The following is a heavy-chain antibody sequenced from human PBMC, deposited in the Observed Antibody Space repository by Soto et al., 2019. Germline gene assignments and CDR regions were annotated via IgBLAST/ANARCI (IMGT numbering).Heavy chain of an antibody. Sequence: TLSLTCNVSGVSISSCGYYLIWIRQPPGKGLEWIGYIYYSGSTYYNPSLKSRVTISVDMSKNQFSLKLSSVTAADTAIYYCARTGYGDYDFGSWGQGALVTVS. CDR3: ARTGYGDYDFGS. V-gene: IGHV4-31*03. D-gene: IGHD4-17*01. J-gene: IGHJ4*02. CDR1: GVSISSCGYY. CDR2: IYYSGST.